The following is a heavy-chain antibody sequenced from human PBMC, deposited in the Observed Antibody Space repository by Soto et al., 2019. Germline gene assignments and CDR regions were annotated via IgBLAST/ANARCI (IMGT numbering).Heavy chain of an antibody. Sequence: SETLSLTCTVSGASISSYYWSWIRQPPGKGLEWIGYIYYSGSTNYNPSLKSRVTISVDTSKNQFSLKLSSVTAADTAVYYCARLDVQASIHAFDIWGQGTMVTVSS. CDR1: GASISSYY. CDR3: ARLDVQASIHAFDI. CDR2: IYYSGST. V-gene: IGHV4-59*08. D-gene: IGHD2-21*01. J-gene: IGHJ3*02.